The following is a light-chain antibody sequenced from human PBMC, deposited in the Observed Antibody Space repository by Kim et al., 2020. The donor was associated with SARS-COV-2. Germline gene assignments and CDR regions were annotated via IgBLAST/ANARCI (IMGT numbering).Light chain of an antibody. CDR3: QQYDTYWT. CDR1: QSIGTW. V-gene: IGKV1-5*03. J-gene: IGKJ1*01. CDR2: QAS. Sequence: SASVGDRVTVTCRASQSIGTWLAWDQQKPGKAPKLLMYQASSLESGVPSRFSGSGSGTEFTLTISSLQPDDFATYYCQQYDTYWTFGQGTKVDIK.